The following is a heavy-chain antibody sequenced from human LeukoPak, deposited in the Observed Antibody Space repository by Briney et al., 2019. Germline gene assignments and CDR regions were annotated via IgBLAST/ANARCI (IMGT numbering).Heavy chain of an antibody. CDR1: GFTFSSYA. V-gene: IGHV3-30-3*01. J-gene: IGHJ3*02. Sequence: GGSLRLSCAASGFTFSSYAMHGVRQAPGKGLEWVAVLSYDGSNKYYADTVKARFTIYRDNHKNTLYLQMNSVRAEDTAVYYCARGGVDYYDSSGHAAVDIWGQGTLVTVSS. D-gene: IGHD3-22*01. CDR2: LSYDGSNK. CDR3: ARGGVDYYDSSGHAAVDI.